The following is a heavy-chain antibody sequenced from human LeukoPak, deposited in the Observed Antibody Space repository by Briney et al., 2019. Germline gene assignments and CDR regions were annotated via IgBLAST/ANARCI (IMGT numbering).Heavy chain of an antibody. CDR1: GFTFSSYA. J-gene: IGHJ6*02. CDR3: AKAPSSSGSYFYYYYGMDV. CDR2: ISGSGGST. D-gene: IGHD1-26*01. Sequence: PGGSLRLSCAASGFTFSSYAMSWVRQAPGKGLEWVSAISGSGGSTYYADSVKGRFTISRDNSKNTLYLQMNSLRAEDTAVYYCAKAPSSSGSYFYYYYGMDVWGQGTTVTVSS. V-gene: IGHV3-23*01.